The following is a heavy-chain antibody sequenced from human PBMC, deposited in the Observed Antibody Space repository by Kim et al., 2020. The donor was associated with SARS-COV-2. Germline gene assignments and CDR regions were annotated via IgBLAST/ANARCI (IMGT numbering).Heavy chain of an antibody. D-gene: IGHD2-21*02. J-gene: IGHJ6*02. CDR3: AREAVVVVTAILHYYGMDV. Sequence: ASVKVSCKASGYTFTSYGISWVRQAPGQGLEWMGWISAYNGNTNYAQKLQGRVTMTTDTSTSTAYMELRSLRSDDTAVYYCAREAVVVVTAILHYYGMDVWGQGTTVTVSS. CDR2: ISAYNGNT. CDR1: GYTFTSYG. V-gene: IGHV1-18*01.